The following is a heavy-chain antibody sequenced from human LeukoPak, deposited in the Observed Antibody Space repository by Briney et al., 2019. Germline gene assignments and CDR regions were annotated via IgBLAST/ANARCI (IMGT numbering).Heavy chain of an antibody. D-gene: IGHD4-11*01. CDR1: GYTFTSYD. Sequence: ASVKVSCKASGYTFTSYDINWVRQATGQGLEWMAWMNPNSGNTGYAQKFQGRVTMTRNTSISTAYMELSSLRSEDTAVYYCARGGYSNYRRYNWFDPWGQGTLVTVSS. V-gene: IGHV1-8*01. CDR3: ARGGYSNYRRYNWFDP. J-gene: IGHJ5*02. CDR2: MNPNSGNT.